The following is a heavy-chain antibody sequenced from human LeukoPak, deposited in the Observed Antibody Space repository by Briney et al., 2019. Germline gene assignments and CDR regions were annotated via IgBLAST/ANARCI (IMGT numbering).Heavy chain of an antibody. J-gene: IGHJ4*02. Sequence: GGSLRLSCAASGFTFSSYWMNWVRQAPGKGLVWVSRIASDGSSTTYADSVKGRFTISRDNSKNTLYLQMNSLRAEDTAVYYCAILSGFGEPPAHWGQGTLVTVSS. CDR2: IASDGSST. V-gene: IGHV3-74*01. D-gene: IGHD3-10*01. CDR3: AILSGFGEPPAH. CDR1: GFTFSSYW.